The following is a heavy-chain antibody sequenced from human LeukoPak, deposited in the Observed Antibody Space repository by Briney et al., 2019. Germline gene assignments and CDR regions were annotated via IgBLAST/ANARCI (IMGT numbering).Heavy chain of an antibody. J-gene: IGHJ4*02. V-gene: IGHV1-69*04. D-gene: IGHD1-14*01. CDR1: GGTFSSYA. CDR3: AIERTSGYFDY. Sequence: SVKVSCKASGGTFSSYAISWVRQAPGQGLVWMGRIIPILGIANYAQKFQGRVTITADKSTSTAYMELSSLRSEDTAVYYCAIERTSGYFDYWGQGTLVTVSS. CDR2: IIPILGIA.